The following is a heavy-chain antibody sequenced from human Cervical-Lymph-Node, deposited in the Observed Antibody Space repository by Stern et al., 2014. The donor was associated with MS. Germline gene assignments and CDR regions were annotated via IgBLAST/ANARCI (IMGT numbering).Heavy chain of an antibody. J-gene: IGHJ4*02. CDR1: GFTFRSFA. Sequence: VQLVESGGGVVQPGRSLRLSCAASGFTFRSFAFHWVRQAPGKGLEWVALISYDGSEKFYTDSVKGRFTISRDNSRKTLYLQMNSLRADDTAVCYCAKANGGLDYWGQGTLVTVSS. D-gene: IGHD2-15*01. V-gene: IGHV3-30-3*01. CDR3: AKANGGLDY. CDR2: ISYDGSEK.